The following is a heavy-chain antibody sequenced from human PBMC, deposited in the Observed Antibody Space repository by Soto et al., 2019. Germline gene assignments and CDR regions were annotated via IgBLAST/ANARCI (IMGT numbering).Heavy chain of an antibody. CDR2: IRNTPYGGTT. Sequence: PGGSLRLSCNCSGFRFSEHAMTWVRQAPGKGLEWVGFIRNTPYGGTTDYAASVRGRFTISRDDSASIAYLQMDSLKTEDSGLYYCSRGSFGYYGPWGPGTLVTVSS. CDR1: GFRFSEHA. J-gene: IGHJ5*02. CDR3: SRGSFGYYGP. D-gene: IGHD2-2*03. V-gene: IGHV3-49*04.